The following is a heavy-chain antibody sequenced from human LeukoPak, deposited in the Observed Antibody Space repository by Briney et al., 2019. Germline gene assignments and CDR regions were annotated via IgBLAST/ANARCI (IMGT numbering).Heavy chain of an antibody. CDR2: IKQDGSEK. CDR1: GFTFSTYW. J-gene: IGHJ4*02. V-gene: IGHV3-7*01. Sequence: GGSLRLSCAPSGFTFSTYWMSWVRQAPGKGLEWVANIKQDGSEKYYVDSVKGRFTISRDNAKNSLYLQMNILRAEDAAVYYCANGDGFDYRGQGTLVTVSS. CDR3: ANGDGFDY. D-gene: IGHD5-24*01.